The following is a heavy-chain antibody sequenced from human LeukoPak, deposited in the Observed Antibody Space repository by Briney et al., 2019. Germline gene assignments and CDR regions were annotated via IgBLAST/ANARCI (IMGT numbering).Heavy chain of an antibody. D-gene: IGHD4-17*01. Sequence: SETLSLTCTVSGGSITNFYWSWIRQPPGKGLEWLGYIYYSGYTSYNPSLKSRVTISVDTSKNQFSLKVRSVTAADTAVYYCARDHGEGMDVWGQGTTVTVSS. CDR2: IYYSGYT. J-gene: IGHJ6*02. CDR1: GGSITNFY. CDR3: ARDHGEGMDV. V-gene: IGHV4-59*01.